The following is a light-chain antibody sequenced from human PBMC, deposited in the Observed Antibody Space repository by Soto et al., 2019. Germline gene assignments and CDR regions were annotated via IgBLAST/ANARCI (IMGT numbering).Light chain of an antibody. Sequence: IRVSPSPSSLSASVGDRVTITCRTSQGIRSALGWYQQKPGKVPKLLIYAASTLPSGVPSRFSGSGSGRDFTLTISSLQPEDFATYYCLQDYAYFWAFGQGTKV. CDR1: QGIRSA. CDR2: AAS. J-gene: IGKJ1*01. CDR3: LQDYAYFWA. V-gene: IGKV1-6*01.